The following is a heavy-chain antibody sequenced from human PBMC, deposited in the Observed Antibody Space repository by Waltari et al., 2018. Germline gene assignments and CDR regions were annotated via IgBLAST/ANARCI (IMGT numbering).Heavy chain of an antibody. CDR2: INPNSGGT. D-gene: IGHD2-8*01. J-gene: IGHJ4*02. CDR3: AKSPWNGPLDY. Sequence: QEHLVQSGAEVKKPGASVKATCKASGYTLTGNYIHWVRQAPGQGLEWMGWINPNSGGTNYAQKFQGRVTVTRDTSISTAYMEVSSLRSDDTAVYYCAKSPWNGPLDYWGQGTLVTVSS. CDR1: GYTLTGNY. V-gene: IGHV1-2*02.